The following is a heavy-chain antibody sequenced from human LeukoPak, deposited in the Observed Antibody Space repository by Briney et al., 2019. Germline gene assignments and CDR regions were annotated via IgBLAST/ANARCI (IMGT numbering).Heavy chain of an antibody. D-gene: IGHD3-22*01. V-gene: IGHV4-39*01. CDR1: GGSISNSIYY. J-gene: IGHJ4*02. CDR3: ARHYYDSSGYYPDY. CDR2: IYYSGST. Sequence: SETLSLTCTVSGGSISNSIYYWGWIRQPPGKGLEWIRSIYYSGSTYYNPSLKSRVTISVDTSKNQFSLKLSSVTAADTAVYYCARHYYDSSGYYPDYWGQGTLVTVSS.